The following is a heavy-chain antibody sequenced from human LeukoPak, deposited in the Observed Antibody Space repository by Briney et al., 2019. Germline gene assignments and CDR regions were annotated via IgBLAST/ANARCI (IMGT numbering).Heavy chain of an antibody. D-gene: IGHD3-9*01. CDR3: ASLEYATGYPLYL. J-gene: IGHJ1*01. Sequence: SETLSLTCTVSGGSIRTNSYYWGWIRQPPGKGLGWIGSIYYSGSTYYNPSLKSQVTMSVDTSKNQFSLKRSSVTAADTAVYYCASLEYATGYPLYLWGQVTLVTV. CDR2: IYYSGST. V-gene: IGHV4-39*01. CDR1: GGSIRTNSYY.